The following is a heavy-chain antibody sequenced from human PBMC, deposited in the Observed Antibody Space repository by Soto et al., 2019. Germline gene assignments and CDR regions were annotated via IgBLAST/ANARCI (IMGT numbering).Heavy chain of an antibody. CDR2: ISSSSSYI. D-gene: IGHD2-15*01. Sequence: GGSLRLSCAASGFTFSSYSMNWVRQAPGKGLEWVSSISSSSSYIYYADSVKGRFTISRDNAKNSLYLQMNSLRAEDTAVYYCARESRYCSGGSCYSGAFDIWGQGTMVTVSS. J-gene: IGHJ3*02. V-gene: IGHV3-21*01. CDR3: ARESRYCSGGSCYSGAFDI. CDR1: GFTFSSYS.